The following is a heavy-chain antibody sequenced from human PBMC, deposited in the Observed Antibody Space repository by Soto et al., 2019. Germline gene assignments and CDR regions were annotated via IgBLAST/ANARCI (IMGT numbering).Heavy chain of an antibody. V-gene: IGHV1-24*01. Sequence: QVQMVQSGAEVKTPGASVKVSCKVSGDTFTELAIHWVRQAPGKGLEWMGGYDPEAAEKLYAQWLEGTVTITEDTCTDTADQELSSLRSEDTCIYDCVTVGGPAYNGPGRYHCWGQGTRVIVSS. J-gene: IGHJ4*02. CDR3: VTVGGPAYNGPGRYHC. CDR2: YDPEAAEK. CDR1: GDTFTELA. D-gene: IGHD3-10*01.